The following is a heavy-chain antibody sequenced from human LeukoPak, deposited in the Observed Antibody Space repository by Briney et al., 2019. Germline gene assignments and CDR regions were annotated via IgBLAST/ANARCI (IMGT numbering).Heavy chain of an antibody. CDR3: VRVAIYDSSGYYPFDY. V-gene: IGHV3-48*03. CDR1: GFTFSSYE. Sequence: GGSLRLSCVASGFTFSSYEVNWVRQAPGKGLEWVSYTSRSGNNKKYADSVKGRFTISRDNAKNSVSLQMNSLRAEDTAVYYCVRVAIYDSSGYYPFDYWGQGTLVTVSS. J-gene: IGHJ4*02. D-gene: IGHD3-22*01. CDR2: TSRSGNNK.